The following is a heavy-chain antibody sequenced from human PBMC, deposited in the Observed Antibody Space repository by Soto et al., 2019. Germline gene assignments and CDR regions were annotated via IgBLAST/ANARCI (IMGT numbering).Heavy chain of an antibody. Sequence: ASVKVSCKASGYTFTSYGISWVRQAPGQGLEWMGWISAYNGNTNYAQKLQGRVSMTTDTSTSTAYMELRSLRSDDTDVYYCARDRAAGSEFDYWGQGTLVTVSS. CDR2: ISAYNGNT. D-gene: IGHD6-13*01. V-gene: IGHV1-18*01. CDR3: ARDRAAGSEFDY. CDR1: GYTFTSYG. J-gene: IGHJ4*02.